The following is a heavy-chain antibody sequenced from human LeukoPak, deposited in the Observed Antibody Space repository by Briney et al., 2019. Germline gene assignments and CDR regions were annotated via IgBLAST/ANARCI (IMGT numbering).Heavy chain of an antibody. J-gene: IGHJ2*01. Sequence: GASVKVSCKASGYTFSGNYIHWVRQAPGQGPEWMGWVNPDSGGTNYAQNFQGRVTMTRDTSISTAYMELSSLRSDDTAVYYCARDNYGGNWYFDLWAVAPWSLSPQ. D-gene: IGHD4-23*01. CDR2: VNPDSGGT. CDR1: GYTFSGNY. CDR3: ARDNYGGNWYFDL. V-gene: IGHV1-2*02.